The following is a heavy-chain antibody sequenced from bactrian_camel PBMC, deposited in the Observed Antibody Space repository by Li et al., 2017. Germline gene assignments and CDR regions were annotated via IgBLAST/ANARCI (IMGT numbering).Heavy chain of an antibody. CDR3: ATAFGGLWYTFGS. CDR2: ILSGGAT. CDR1: NLPSDYC. D-gene: IGHD2*01. J-gene: IGHJ6*01. Sequence: HVQLVESGGGSVQAGGSLNLSCTYKNLPSDYCLAWFRQPPGKEREGVATILSGGATSYEDHVKGRFTISQDNAQNTVYLQMNSLKSEDTALYYCATAFGGLWYTFGSWGQGTQVTVS. V-gene: IGHV3S53*01.